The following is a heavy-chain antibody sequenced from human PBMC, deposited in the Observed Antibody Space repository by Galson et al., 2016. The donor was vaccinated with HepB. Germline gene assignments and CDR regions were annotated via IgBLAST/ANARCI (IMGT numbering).Heavy chain of an antibody. CDR2: IDPSDAYT. CDR3: AGQTYCRP. V-gene: IGHV5-10-1*01. CDR1: GFSFTRYW. D-gene: IGHD2-21*01. J-gene: IGHJ5*02. Sequence: QSGAEVKKPGESLKISCKVSGFSFTRYWIIWVRQMPGKGLEWMGRIDPSDAYTNYGPSFQGRVTISVDRSSSTAYLHWSSLEAPDSAIDYCAGQTYCRPWGQGTLVTVSS.